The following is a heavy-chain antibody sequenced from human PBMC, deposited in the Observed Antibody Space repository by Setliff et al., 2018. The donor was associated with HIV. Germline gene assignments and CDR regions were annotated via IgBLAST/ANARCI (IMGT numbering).Heavy chain of an antibody. J-gene: IGHJ4*02. CDR2: ITYSGSA. V-gene: IGHV4-61*10. Sequence: PSETLSLTCTVSGGSMSSGSYYWSWIRQPAGKGLEWIGYITYSGSAYYNPSLKSRVTISIDTSNNQISLRLSSVTAADTAIYYCARRIYGNNPYFDYWSQGTLVTVSS. CDR1: GGSMSSGSYY. CDR3: ARRIYGNNPYFDY. D-gene: IGHD4-17*01.